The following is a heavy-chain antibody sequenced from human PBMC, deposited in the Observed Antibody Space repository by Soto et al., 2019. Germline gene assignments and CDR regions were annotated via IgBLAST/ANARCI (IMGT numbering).Heavy chain of an antibody. V-gene: IGHV3-74*01. J-gene: IGHJ6*02. CDR1: GFTFSRYW. CDR2: ISSYGSDT. D-gene: IGHD3-16*01. Sequence: EVQLVESGGGLVLPGGSLRLSCAASGFTFSRYWMHWVRQAPGKGLVWVSRISSYGSDTHSADSVKGRFTISRDTAKNTLYLQMNSLRADDTAVYYCASNYAYAEGYYWYGIDVWGQGTTVTVSS. CDR3: ASNYAYAEGYYWYGIDV.